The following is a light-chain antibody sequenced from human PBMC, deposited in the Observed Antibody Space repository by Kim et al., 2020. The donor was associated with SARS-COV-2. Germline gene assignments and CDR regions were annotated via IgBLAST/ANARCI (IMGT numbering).Light chain of an antibody. J-gene: IGLJ2*01. CDR2: DDS. Sequence: GEAGRITWEGNNVGGKSVDWDERKPGEAPVLVVYDDSDRPSGIPERFSGSSSGNRATQTISRVEAGGESDYYCQVWDSGSDNPAVFGGGTRLAVL. V-gene: IGLV3-21*02. CDR3: QVWDSGSDNPAV. CDR1: NVGGKS.